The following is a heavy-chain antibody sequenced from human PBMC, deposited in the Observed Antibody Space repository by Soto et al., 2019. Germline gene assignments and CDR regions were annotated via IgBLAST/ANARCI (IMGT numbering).Heavy chain of an antibody. V-gene: IGHV3-30-3*01. J-gene: IGHJ6*02. CDR3: AREDFASRPPPYYYYGMDV. Sequence: ESVGGMVQPGRSLTLSCAASGFTFRTSAMHWVRQAPGKGLQWVAFVSYDGSLKYYADSVKGRFTISRDNSKSTVLLQMNNVRPEDTAVYYCAREDFASRPPPYYYYGMDVWGRGTTVTVSS. D-gene: IGHD6-6*01. CDR1: GFTFRTSA. CDR2: VSYDGSLK.